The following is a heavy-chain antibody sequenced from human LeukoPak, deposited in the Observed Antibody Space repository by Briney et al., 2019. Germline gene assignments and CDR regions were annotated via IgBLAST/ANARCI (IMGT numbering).Heavy chain of an antibody. CDR3: ARDGPRSSSSWYGFDY. Sequence: ASVKVSCKASGYTFTSYGISWVRQAPGQGLEWMGWISAYNGNTNYAQELQGRVTMTTDTSTSTAYMELRSLRSDDTAVYYCARDGPRSSSSWYGFDYWGQGTQVTVSS. CDR2: ISAYNGNT. CDR1: GYTFTSYG. D-gene: IGHD6-13*01. V-gene: IGHV1-18*01. J-gene: IGHJ4*02.